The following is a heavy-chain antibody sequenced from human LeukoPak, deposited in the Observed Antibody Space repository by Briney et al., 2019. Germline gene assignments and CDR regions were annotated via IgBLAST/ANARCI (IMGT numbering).Heavy chain of an antibody. V-gene: IGHV3-30*18. CDR3: AKGPLRGTAAAIDY. D-gene: IGHD2-2*01. CDR1: GFTFSSYA. Sequence: GGSLRLSCAASGFTFSSYAMSWVRQAPGKGLEWVAVISYDGRNKHYPDSVKDRFTISRDISTDTLWLQMDSLRTEDTAVYYCAKGPLRGTAAAIDYWGQGTLVTVSS. J-gene: IGHJ4*02. CDR2: ISYDGRNK.